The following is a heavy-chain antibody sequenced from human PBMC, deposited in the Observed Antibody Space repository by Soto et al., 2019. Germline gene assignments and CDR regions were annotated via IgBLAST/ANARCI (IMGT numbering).Heavy chain of an antibody. CDR2: MYYTGST. J-gene: IGHJ4*02. CDR3: ARVYSGSYSDY. Sequence: PSETLSLTCTVSGDSISGNYWSWIRQPPGKRLEWIGYMYYTGSTNYNPSLKSRVTISVDKSKNQFSLKLSSVTAADTAVYYCARVYSGSYSDYWGQGTLVTVSS. V-gene: IGHV4-59*12. CDR1: GDSISGNY. D-gene: IGHD1-26*01.